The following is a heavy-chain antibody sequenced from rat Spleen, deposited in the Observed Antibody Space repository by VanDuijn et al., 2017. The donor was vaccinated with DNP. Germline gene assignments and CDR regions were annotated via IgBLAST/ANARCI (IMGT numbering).Heavy chain of an antibody. CDR1: GFTFSDYY. V-gene: IGHV5-22*01. J-gene: IGHJ2*01. CDR2: ISFDVGIT. Sequence: EVRLVESGGGLVQPGRSLQLSCAASGFTFSDYYMAWVRQAPTRGLELVAYISFDVGITYYGDSVKDRFTISRDNAKTTLYLQMNSLTSEDMATYYCVRWYNSGYYFDYWGQGVMVTVSS. D-gene: IGHD4-3*01. CDR3: VRWYNSGYYFDY.